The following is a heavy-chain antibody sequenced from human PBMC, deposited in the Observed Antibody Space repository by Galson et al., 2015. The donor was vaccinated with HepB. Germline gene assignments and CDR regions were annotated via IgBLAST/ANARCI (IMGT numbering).Heavy chain of an antibody. CDR2: IKQDGSEK. V-gene: IGHV3-7*03. CDR3: ARVDKDGARSRDY. Sequence: SLRLSCAASGFTFSSHWMSWVRQAPGKGLEWVASIKQDGSEKQYVDSAKGRFTISRDNTKNSLYLQMNSLRVEDTAVYYCARVDKDGARSRDYWGQGVLVTVSS. CDR1: GFTFSSHW. J-gene: IGHJ4*02. D-gene: IGHD5-24*01.